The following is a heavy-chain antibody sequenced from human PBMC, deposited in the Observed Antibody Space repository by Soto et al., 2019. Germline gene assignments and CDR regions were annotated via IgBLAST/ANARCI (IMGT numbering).Heavy chain of an antibody. V-gene: IGHV3-23*01. CDR2: ISGSGGST. J-gene: IGHJ3*02. CDR3: AKDGYSPGAFDI. D-gene: IGHD5-18*01. Sequence: GSLRLSCAASVFTFSSYAMSWVRQAPGKGLEWVSAISGSGGSTYYADSVKGRFTISRDNSKNTLYLQMNSLRAEGTAVYYCAKDGYSPGAFDIWGQGTMVTVSS. CDR1: VFTFSSYA.